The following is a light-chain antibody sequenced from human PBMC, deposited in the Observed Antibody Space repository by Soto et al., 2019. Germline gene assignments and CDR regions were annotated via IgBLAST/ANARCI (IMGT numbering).Light chain of an antibody. CDR1: QSLGYSDGNTY. Sequence: DVVITQSPLSLPVIPGQPASISCRSSQSLGYSDGNTYLNWFQQRPGQSPRRLLYKVSKRDSGGPDRFSGSGSGTDFTLKISRVEAEDVGIYYCMQGTHWPPTFGQGTRVEIK. CDR3: MQGTHWPPT. CDR2: KVS. V-gene: IGKV2-30*01. J-gene: IGKJ1*01.